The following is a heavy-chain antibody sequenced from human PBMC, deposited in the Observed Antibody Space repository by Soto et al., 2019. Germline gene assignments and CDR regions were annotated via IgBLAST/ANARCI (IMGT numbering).Heavy chain of an antibody. CDR2: IIPIFGTA. V-gene: IGHV1-69*13. CDR3: ASSVAGPSRLYGMDV. J-gene: IGHJ6*02. D-gene: IGHD6-19*01. Sequence: SVKVSCKASGGTFSSYAISWVRQAPGQGLEWMGGIIPIFGTANYAQKFQGRVTITADESTSTAYMELSSLRSEDTAVYYCASSVAGPSRLYGMDVWGQGTTVTV. CDR1: GGTFSSYA.